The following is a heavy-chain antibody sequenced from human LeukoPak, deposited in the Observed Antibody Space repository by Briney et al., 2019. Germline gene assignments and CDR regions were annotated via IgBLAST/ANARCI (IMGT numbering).Heavy chain of an antibody. CDR3: ARVPTFYDSSGYYWREWFDP. D-gene: IGHD3-22*01. CDR1: GYTFTSYG. Sequence: ASVKVSCKASGYTFTSYGISWVRQAPGQGLEWMGWISAYNGNTNYAQKLQGRVTMTTDTSTSTAYMDLRSLRSDDTAVYYCARVPTFYDSSGYYWREWFDPWGQGTLVTVSS. CDR2: ISAYNGNT. V-gene: IGHV1-18*01. J-gene: IGHJ5*02.